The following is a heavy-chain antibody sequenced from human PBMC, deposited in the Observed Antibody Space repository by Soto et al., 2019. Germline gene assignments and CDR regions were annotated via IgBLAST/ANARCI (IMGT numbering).Heavy chain of an antibody. D-gene: IGHD3-22*01. V-gene: IGHV4-59*01. Sequence: SETLSLTCTVSGVSISSYYWSWIRQPPGKGLEWIGYIYYSGSTNYNPSLKSRVTISVDTSKNQFSLKLSSVTAADTAVYYCARGGDSSGYYYRGYYFDYWGQGTLVTVSS. CDR3: ARGGDSSGYYYRGYYFDY. CDR1: GVSISSYY. CDR2: IYYSGST. J-gene: IGHJ4*02.